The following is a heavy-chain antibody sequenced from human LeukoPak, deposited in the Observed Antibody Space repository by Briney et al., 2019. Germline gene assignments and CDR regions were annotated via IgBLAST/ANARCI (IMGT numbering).Heavy chain of an antibody. J-gene: IGHJ4*02. CDR3: ARVMRRDGYNRPLDY. V-gene: IGHV1-18*01. CDR1: GYTFTSYG. D-gene: IGHD5-24*01. Sequence: ASVKVSCKASGYTFTSYGISWVRQAPGQGLEWMGWISAYNGNTNYAQKLQGRATMTTDTSTSTAYMELRSLRSDDTAVYYCARVMRRDGYNRPLDYWGQGTLVTVSS. CDR2: ISAYNGNT.